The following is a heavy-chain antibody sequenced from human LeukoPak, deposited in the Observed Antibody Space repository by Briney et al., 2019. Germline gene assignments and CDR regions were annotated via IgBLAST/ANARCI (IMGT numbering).Heavy chain of an antibody. V-gene: IGHV1-46*01. CDR3: AREGGGYSYGPNFDY. CDR1: GYTFTSYY. J-gene: IGHJ4*02. Sequence: ASVKVSCKASGYTFTSYYMHWLRQAPGQGREWMGIINPSGGSTSYAQKFQGRVTMTRDTSTSTVYMELSSLRSEDTAVYYCAREGGGYSYGPNFDYWGQGTLVTVSS. CDR2: INPSGGST. D-gene: IGHD5-18*01.